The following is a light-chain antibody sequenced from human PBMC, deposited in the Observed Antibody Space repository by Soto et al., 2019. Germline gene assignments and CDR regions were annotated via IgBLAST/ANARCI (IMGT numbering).Light chain of an antibody. V-gene: IGLV2-14*01. CDR3: GSYTTSNTRQVV. CDR1: SSDVGGYNY. J-gene: IGLJ1*01. Sequence: SVLTQPASVSGSPGQSITISCTGTSSDVGGYNYVSWYQQHPGKAPRFVIYDVTNRPSGVSNRFSGSKSGNTASLTIPGLQAEDEADYYCGSYTTSNTRQVVFGTGTKVTVL. CDR2: DVT.